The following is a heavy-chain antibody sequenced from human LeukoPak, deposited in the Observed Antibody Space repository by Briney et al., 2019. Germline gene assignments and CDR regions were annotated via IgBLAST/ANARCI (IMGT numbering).Heavy chain of an antibody. D-gene: IGHD6-25*01. J-gene: IGHJ3*02. CDR1: GFTFSGSA. CDR3: TTYSSALAFDI. V-gene: IGHV3-73*01. Sequence: PGGSLRLSCAASGFTFSGSAMHWVRQASGKGLEWVGRIRNKANSYATAYAASVKGRFTISRDDSKNTAYLQMDSLKTEDTAVYYCTTYSSALAFDIWGQGTMVTVSS. CDR2: IRNKANSYAT.